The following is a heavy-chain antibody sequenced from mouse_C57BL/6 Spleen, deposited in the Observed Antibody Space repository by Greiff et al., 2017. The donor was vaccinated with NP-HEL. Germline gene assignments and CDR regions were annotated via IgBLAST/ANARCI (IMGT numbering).Heavy chain of an antibody. J-gene: IGHJ1*03. V-gene: IGHV5-12*01. CDR2: ISNGGGST. Sequence: EVQLQESGGGLVQPGGSLKLSCAASGFTFSDYYMNWVRQTPEKRLEWVAYISNGGGSTYYPDTVKGRLTISRDNDKHTLYLHMSRLKSEDTAMYYCARHEHRDWDFDVWGTGTTVTVSS. CDR1: GFTFSDYY. CDR3: ARHEHRDWDFDV.